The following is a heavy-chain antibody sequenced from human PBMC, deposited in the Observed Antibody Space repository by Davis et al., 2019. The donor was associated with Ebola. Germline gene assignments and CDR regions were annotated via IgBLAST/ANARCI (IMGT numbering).Heavy chain of an antibody. CDR2: VYYSGST. V-gene: IGHV4-39*01. CDR3: ARHQGSWSFYYVDY. Sequence: PSETLSLTCTVSGGSIGSSTYYWGWIRQPPGKGLDWIGSVYYSGSTYYNPSLKSRVTMSVDRSKNQFSLKVSSVTAADTAVYHCARHQGSWSFYYVDYWGQGTLVTVSS. CDR1: GGSIGSSTYY. D-gene: IGHD3-10*01. J-gene: IGHJ4*02.